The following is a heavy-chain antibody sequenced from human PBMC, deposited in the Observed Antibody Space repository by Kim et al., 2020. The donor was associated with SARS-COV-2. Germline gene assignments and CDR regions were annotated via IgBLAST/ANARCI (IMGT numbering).Heavy chain of an antibody. CDR2: T. V-gene: IGHV1-18*01. D-gene: IGHD3-10*01. J-gene: IGHJ4*02. CDR3: ARSGPIITGFDY. Sequence: TNYAHKLQDRVTMTTDTSTSTPYMGLTSLRSDDTAIYYCARSGPIITGFDYWGQGTLVTVSS.